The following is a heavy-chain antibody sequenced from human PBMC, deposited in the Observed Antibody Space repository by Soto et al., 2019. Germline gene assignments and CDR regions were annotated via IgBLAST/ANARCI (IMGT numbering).Heavy chain of an antibody. J-gene: IGHJ3*02. D-gene: IGHD1-7*01. V-gene: IGHV4-59*08. CDR2: GST. Sequence: GSTNYNPSLKSRVTISVDTSKNQFSLRLTSVTAADTAVYYCARRVRNYHGFDIWGQGTMVTVSS. CDR3: ARRVRNYHGFDI.